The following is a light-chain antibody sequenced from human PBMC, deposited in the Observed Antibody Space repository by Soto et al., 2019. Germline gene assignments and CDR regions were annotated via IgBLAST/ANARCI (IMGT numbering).Light chain of an antibody. J-gene: IGLJ2*01. CDR1: SSNIGSNY. V-gene: IGLV1-47*01. CDR3: AAWDDTLNGLV. CDR2: RAS. Sequence: QSVLNQPPSASGTPGQRVTISCSGSSSNIGSNYVYWYQQVPGTAPRLLMYRASQRPSGVPDRFSGSKSGTSASLAISGLRSEDEADYYCAAWDDTLNGLVFGGGTKVTVL.